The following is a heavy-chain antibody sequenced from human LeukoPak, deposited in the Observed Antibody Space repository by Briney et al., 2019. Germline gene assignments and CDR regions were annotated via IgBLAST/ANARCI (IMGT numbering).Heavy chain of an antibody. D-gene: IGHD1-26*01. Sequence: ASVKVSCKASGGTFSSYAISWVRQAPGQGLEWMGGIIPIFGTANYAQKFQGRVTITADESTSTAYMELSSPRSEDTAVYYCASSSIVGATTLIDYWGQGTLVTVSS. CDR3: ASSSIVGATTLIDY. CDR1: GGTFSSYA. V-gene: IGHV1-69*13. CDR2: IIPIFGTA. J-gene: IGHJ4*02.